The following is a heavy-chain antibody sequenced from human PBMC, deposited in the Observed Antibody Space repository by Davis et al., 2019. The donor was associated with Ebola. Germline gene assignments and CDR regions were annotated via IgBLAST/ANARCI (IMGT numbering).Heavy chain of an antibody. CDR1: GYTFTSYD. D-gene: IGHD4-17*01. CDR3: ARDDYGDYVAGG. V-gene: IGHV1-2*02. J-gene: IGHJ4*02. Sequence: ASVKVSCKASGYTFTSYDINWVRQATGQGLEWMGWINPNSGGTNYAQKFQGRVTMTRDTSISTAYMELSRLRSDDTAVYCCARDDYGDYVAGGWGQGTLVTVSS. CDR2: INPNSGGT.